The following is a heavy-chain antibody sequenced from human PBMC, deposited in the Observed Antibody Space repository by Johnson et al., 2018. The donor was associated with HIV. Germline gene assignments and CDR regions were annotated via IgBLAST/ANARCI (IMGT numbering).Heavy chain of an antibody. CDR3: AKRYSGSLRDTFDI. Sequence: MQLVESRGVLVQPGGSLRLSCAASGFTVSSNEMSWVRQAPGKGLEWVSSISGGSTYYADSRKGRFTISRDNSKNTLYLQMNSLRAEDTAVYYCAKRYSGSLRDTFDIWGQGTMVTVSS. CDR1: GFTVSSNE. V-gene: IGHV3-38-3*01. J-gene: IGHJ3*02. CDR2: ISGGST. D-gene: IGHD1-26*01.